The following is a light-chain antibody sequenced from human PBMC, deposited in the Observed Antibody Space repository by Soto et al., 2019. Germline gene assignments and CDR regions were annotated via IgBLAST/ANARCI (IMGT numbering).Light chain of an antibody. J-gene: IGKJ4*01. CDR3: QQYNSYPLT. Sequence: DIPMTQSPATLSASVGDSVTITCRASQGISTWLAWYQQKPGKAPKLLIYDVSSLASGVPSRFSGSGSGTEFTLTISSLQPDDFATYYCQQYNSYPLTFGGGTKVEIK. V-gene: IGKV1-5*01. CDR2: DVS. CDR1: QGISTW.